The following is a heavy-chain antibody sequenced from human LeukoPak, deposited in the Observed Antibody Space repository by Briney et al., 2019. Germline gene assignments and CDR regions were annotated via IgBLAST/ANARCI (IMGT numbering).Heavy chain of an antibody. CDR2: ISHDARNK. V-gene: IGHV3-30*18. CDR3: TKTNTQNWFGP. Sequence: GTSLRLSCAASGFIFSNYGMHWVRQAPGKGLEWVALISHDARNKIYADSVEGRFTISRDNSNNMVYLQMSGLRAEDTAIYYCTKTNTQNWFGPWGQGTLVTVSS. J-gene: IGHJ5*02. D-gene: IGHD2-15*01. CDR1: GFIFSNYG.